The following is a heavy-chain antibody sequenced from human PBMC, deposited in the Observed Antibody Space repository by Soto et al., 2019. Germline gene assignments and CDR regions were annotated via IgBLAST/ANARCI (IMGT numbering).Heavy chain of an antibody. J-gene: IGHJ4*02. CDR3: AKGGWELLEWGGY. V-gene: IGHV3-30*18. D-gene: IGHD1-26*01. CDR1: GFTFSSYG. CDR2: ISYDGSNK. Sequence: QVQLVESGGGVVQPGRSLRLSCAASGFTFSSYGMHWVRQAPGKGLEWVAVISYDGSNKYYADSVKGRFTISRDNSKNTLYLQMNSLRAEDTAVYYCAKGGWELLEWGGYWGQGTLVTVSS.